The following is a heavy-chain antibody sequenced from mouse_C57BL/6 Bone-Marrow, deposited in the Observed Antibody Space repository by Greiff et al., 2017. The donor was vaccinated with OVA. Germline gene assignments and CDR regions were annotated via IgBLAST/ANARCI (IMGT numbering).Heavy chain of an antibody. CDR1: GFTFSDYY. J-gene: IGHJ2*01. CDR3: ARRRRDDYFDY. CDR2: ISNGGGST. V-gene: IGHV5-12*01. D-gene: IGHD3-3*01. Sequence: EVKLMESGGGLVQPGGSLKLSCAASGFTFSDYYMYWVRQTPEKRLEWVAYISNGGGSTYYPDTVKGRFTISRDNAKNTLYLQMSRLKSEDTAMFYCARRRRDDYFDYWGQGTTLTVSS.